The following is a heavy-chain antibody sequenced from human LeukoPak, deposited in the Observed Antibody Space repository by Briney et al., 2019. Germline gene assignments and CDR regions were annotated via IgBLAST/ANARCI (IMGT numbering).Heavy chain of an antibody. Sequence: SETLSLTCTVSGGSISSSSYYWGWIRQPPGKGLEWIGSIYYSGSTYYNPSLKSRVTISVDTSKNQFSLKLSSVTAADTAVYYCARRQSSRFNWFDPWGQGTLVTVSS. CDR2: IYYSGST. CDR3: ARRQSSRFNWFDP. D-gene: IGHD5-24*01. CDR1: GGSISSSSYY. V-gene: IGHV4-39*01. J-gene: IGHJ5*02.